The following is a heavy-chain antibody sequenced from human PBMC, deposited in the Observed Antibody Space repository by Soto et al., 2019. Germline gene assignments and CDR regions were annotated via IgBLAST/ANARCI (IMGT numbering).Heavy chain of an antibody. CDR1: GFTFSSYA. J-gene: IGHJ6*02. CDR2: ISGSGGST. CDR3: AKDGYFTQGGMDV. D-gene: IGHD2-2*03. V-gene: IGHV3-23*01. Sequence: HPVGSLRLSCAASGFTFSSYAMSWVRQAPGKGLEWVSAISGSGGSTYYADSVKGRFTISRDNSKNTLYLQMNSLRAEDTAVYYCAKDGYFTQGGMDVWGQGTTVTVSS.